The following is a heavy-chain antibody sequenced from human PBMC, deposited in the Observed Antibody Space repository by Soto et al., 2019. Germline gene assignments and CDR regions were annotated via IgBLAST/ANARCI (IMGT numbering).Heavy chain of an antibody. CDR1: GDPLTTYD. CDR2: INPNSGNI. Sequence: GGSVKVYFKASGDPLTTYDVNWVRQATGHGLEWMGWINPNSGNIGYAQRFQGRVTMTRDTAIRTAYMEVSSLRSDDTAVYYCARGRASGSYYLLDYWGQGTLVTVSS. V-gene: IGHV1-8*01. CDR3: ARGRASGSYYLLDY. D-gene: IGHD3-10*01. J-gene: IGHJ4*02.